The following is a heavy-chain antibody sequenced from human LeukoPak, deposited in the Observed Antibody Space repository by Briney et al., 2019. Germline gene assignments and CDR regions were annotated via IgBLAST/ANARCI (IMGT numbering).Heavy chain of an antibody. CDR2: INSDGSST. CDR1: GFTFSTSW. V-gene: IGHV3-74*01. J-gene: IGHJ6*02. CDR3: ARELRYYDSSGYYYSYYYYYGMDV. D-gene: IGHD3-22*01. Sequence: GGSLRLSCAASGFTFSTSWIHWVRQAPGKGLVWVSRINSDGSSTSYADSVKGRFTISRDNAKNTLYLQMNSLRAEDTAVYYCARELRYYDSSGYYYSYYYYYGMDVWGQGTTVTVSS.